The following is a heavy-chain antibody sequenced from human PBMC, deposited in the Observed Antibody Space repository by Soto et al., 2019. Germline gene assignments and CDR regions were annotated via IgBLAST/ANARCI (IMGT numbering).Heavy chain of an antibody. J-gene: IGHJ5*02. CDR2: IYTSGST. CDR3: ARDQPSHMVRGVIITLNSFDP. CDR1: GGSISSYY. V-gene: IGHV4-4*07. Sequence: SETLSLTCTVSGGSISSYYWSWIRQPAGKGLEWIGRIYTSGSTNYNPSLKSRVTMSVDTSKNQFSLKLSSVTAADTAVYYCARDQPSHMVRGVIITLNSFDPWGQGTLVTVSS. D-gene: IGHD3-10*01.